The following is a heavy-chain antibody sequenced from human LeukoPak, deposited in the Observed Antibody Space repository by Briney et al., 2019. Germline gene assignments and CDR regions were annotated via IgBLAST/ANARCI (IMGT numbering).Heavy chain of an antibody. D-gene: IGHD2-15*01. Sequence: GGSLRLSCTAAGFTFDDYGMSWVRQIPGKGLEWVAGITWNGGSTDYAVSVRGRFTISRDNAKNSLYLQMNSLRAEDTAVYYCARGFIDYGDYWGQGTLVTVSS. J-gene: IGHJ4*02. CDR3: ARGFIDYGDY. CDR1: GFTFDDYG. V-gene: IGHV3-20*04. CDR2: ITWNGGST.